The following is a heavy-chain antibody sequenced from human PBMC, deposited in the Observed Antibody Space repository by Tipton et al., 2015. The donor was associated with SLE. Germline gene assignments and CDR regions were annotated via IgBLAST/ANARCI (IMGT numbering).Heavy chain of an antibody. D-gene: IGHD2/OR15-2a*01. V-gene: IGHV4-34*01. CDR3: ARLSTRGWFDL. CDR2: INHSGST. Sequence: LRLSCAVYGGSFSGYYWSWIRQPPGKGLEWIGEINHSGSTNYNSSLKSRVTISVDTSKNQFSLKLSSVTAADTAVYYCARLSTRGWFDLWGRGTLVTVSS. CDR1: GGSFSGYY. J-gene: IGHJ2*01.